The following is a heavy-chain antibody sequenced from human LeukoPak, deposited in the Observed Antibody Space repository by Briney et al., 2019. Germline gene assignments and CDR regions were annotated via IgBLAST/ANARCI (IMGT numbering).Heavy chain of an antibody. V-gene: IGHV1-18*01. Sequence: ASVKVSCKASGYTFTNYGITWVRQAPGQGLEWMGWISASNGDTHYSEKFQDRITVTTDTSASTAYMELSSLRSEDTAVFCCARVGAAAGPYYFDYWGQGTLVTVSS. D-gene: IGHD6-13*01. CDR3: ARVGAAAGPYYFDY. J-gene: IGHJ4*02. CDR2: ISASNGDT. CDR1: GYTFTNYG.